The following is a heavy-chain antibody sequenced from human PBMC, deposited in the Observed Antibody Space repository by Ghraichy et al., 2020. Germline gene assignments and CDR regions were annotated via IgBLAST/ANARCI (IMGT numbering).Heavy chain of an antibody. V-gene: IGHV3-7*03. J-gene: IGHJ4*02. Sequence: GGSLRLSCAASGFTFNNYWMNWVRQAPGKGLEWVANMNGDGSGKYYVDSVKGRFTISRDNAKNSLYLQMNSLRAEDTAVYYCARGTMPAAGIDYWGQGTLVTVSS. CDR1: GFTFNNYW. D-gene: IGHD6-13*01. CDR2: MNGDGSGK. CDR3: ARGTMPAAGIDY.